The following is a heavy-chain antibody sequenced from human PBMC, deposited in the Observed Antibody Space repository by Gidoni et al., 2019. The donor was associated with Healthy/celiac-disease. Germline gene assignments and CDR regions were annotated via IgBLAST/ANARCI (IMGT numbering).Heavy chain of an antibody. J-gene: IGHJ6*03. Sequence: EVQLVESGGGLVQPGGSLKLSCAASGFTFSGSAMHWVRQASGKGLEWVGRIRSKANSYATAYAASVKGRFTISRDDSKNTAYLQMNSLKTEDTAVYYCTIGGPGDYSNKPYYYYMDVWGKGTTVTVSS. CDR3: TIGGPGDYSNKPYYYYMDV. CDR1: GFTFSGSA. V-gene: IGHV3-73*02. CDR2: IRSKANSYAT. D-gene: IGHD4-4*01.